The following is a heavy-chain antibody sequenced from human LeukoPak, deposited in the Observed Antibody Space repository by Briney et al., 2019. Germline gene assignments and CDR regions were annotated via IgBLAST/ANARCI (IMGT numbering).Heavy chain of an antibody. Sequence: GGSLRLSCAASGFTFSSYAMSWVRQAPGKGLEWVSAISGSGGSTYYADSVKGRFTISRDNSKNTLYLQMNSPRAEDTAVYYCAKAPNAGMVALFDYRGQGTLVTVSS. J-gene: IGHJ4*02. CDR1: GFTFSSYA. CDR3: AKAPNAGMVALFDY. D-gene: IGHD1-26*01. CDR2: ISGSGGST. V-gene: IGHV3-23*01.